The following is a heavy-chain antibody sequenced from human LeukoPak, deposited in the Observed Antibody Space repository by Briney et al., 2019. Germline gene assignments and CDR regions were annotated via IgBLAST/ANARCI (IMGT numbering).Heavy chain of an antibody. CDR2: ISSSGSTI. J-gene: IGHJ4*02. CDR1: GGSFSGYY. Sequence: LSLTCAVYGGSFSGYYWSWVRQAPGKGLEWVSYISSSGSTIYYADSVKGRFTISRDNAKNSLYLQMNSLRAEDTAVYYCARDISGSYLGGFDYWGQGTLVTVSS. CDR3: ARDISGSYLGGFDY. D-gene: IGHD1-26*01. V-gene: IGHV3-11*04.